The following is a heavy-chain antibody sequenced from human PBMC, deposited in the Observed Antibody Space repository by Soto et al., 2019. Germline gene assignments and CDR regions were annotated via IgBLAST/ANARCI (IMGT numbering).Heavy chain of an antibody. Sequence: QVQLQESGPGLVKPSQTLSLTCTVSGGSISSGGYYWSWIRQHPGKGLEWIGYIYYSGSTYYNPSLKSRVTISVDTSKNRFSLKLSSVTAADTAVYYCARSGGDGSRYYNWFDPWGQGTLVTVSS. CDR2: IYYSGST. CDR1: GGSISSGGYY. D-gene: IGHD3-16*01. J-gene: IGHJ5*02. CDR3: ARSGGDGSRYYNWFDP. V-gene: IGHV4-31*03.